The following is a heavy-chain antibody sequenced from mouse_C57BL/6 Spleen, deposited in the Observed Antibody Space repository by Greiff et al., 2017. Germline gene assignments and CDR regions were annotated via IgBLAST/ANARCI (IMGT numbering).Heavy chain of an antibody. J-gene: IGHJ2*01. Sequence: QVQLQQSGAELVRPGASVKLSCKASGYTFTDYYINWVKQRPGQGLEWIARIYPGSGNTYYNEKFKGKATLTAEKSSSTAYMPLSSLTSEDSAVYVCAIYENYVPFFDYWGQGTTLTVSS. CDR3: AIYENYVPFFDY. D-gene: IGHD1-1*01. CDR1: GYTFTDYY. V-gene: IGHV1-76*01. CDR2: IYPGSGNT.